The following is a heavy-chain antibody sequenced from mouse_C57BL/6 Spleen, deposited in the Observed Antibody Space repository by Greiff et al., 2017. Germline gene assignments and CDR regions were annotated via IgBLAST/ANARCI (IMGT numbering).Heavy chain of an antibody. J-gene: IGHJ4*01. V-gene: IGHV1-61*01. CDR2: IYPSDSET. CDR3: ARREPHYYAMDY. CDR1: GYTFTSYW. Sequence: VQLQQPGAELVRPGSSVKLSCKASGYTFTSYWMDWVKQRPGQGLEWIGNIYPSDSETHYNQKFKDKATLTVDKSSSTAYMQLSSLTSEDSAVYYCARREPHYYAMDYWGQGTSVTVSS.